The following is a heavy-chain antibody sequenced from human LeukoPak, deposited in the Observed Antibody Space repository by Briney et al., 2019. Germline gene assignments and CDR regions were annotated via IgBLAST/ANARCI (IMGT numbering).Heavy chain of an antibody. J-gene: IGHJ4*02. D-gene: IGHD3-10*01. V-gene: IGHV4-31*03. CDR1: GGSISSGGYY. CDR2: IYYSGST. Sequence: PSQTLSLTCTVSGGSISSGGYYWSWIRQHPGKGLEWIGYIYYSGSTYYNPSLKSRVTISVDTSKNQFSLKLSSVTAADTAVYYCARDRITMVRGVIIGTAFYYWGQGTLVTVSS. CDR3: ARDRITMVRGVIIGTAFYY.